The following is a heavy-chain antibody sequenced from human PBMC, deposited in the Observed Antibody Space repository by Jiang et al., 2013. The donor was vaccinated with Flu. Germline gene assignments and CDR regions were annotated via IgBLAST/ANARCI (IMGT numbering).Heavy chain of an antibody. D-gene: IGHD3-10*01. CDR1: GFSLRIPKMG. CDR3: ARNIDYYGSGAYDY. CDR2: IFSHDEK. V-gene: IGHV2-26*01. J-gene: IGHJ4*02. Sequence: KPTQTLTLTCTVSGFSLRIPKMGVSWIRQSPGKALEWLAHIFSHDEKSYSPSVRSRVSISKDTSKSQVVLTMTNMVPMDTATYFCARNIDYYGSGAYDYWGQGTLVTVSS.